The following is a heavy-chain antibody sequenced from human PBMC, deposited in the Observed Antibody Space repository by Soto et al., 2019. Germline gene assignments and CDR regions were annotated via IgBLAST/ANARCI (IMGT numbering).Heavy chain of an antibody. J-gene: IGHJ6*02. CDR2: IYYSGST. V-gene: IGHV4-59*01. D-gene: IGHD6-13*01. CDR3: ARDLGAAGGDGMDV. CDR1: GGSISSYY. Sequence: SETLSLTCTVSGGSISSYYWSWIRQPPGKGLEWIGYIYYSGSTNYNPSLKSRVTISVDTSKNQFSLKLSSVTAADTAVYYCARDLGAAGGDGMDVWGQGTTVTVSS.